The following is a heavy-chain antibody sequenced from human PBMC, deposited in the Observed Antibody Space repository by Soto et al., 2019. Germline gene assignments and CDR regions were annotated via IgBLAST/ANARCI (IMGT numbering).Heavy chain of an antibody. J-gene: IGHJ5*02. D-gene: IGHD2-21*01. Sequence: PCGSLRLSFTASGFTFSNYWMSWVRQAPGKGLEWVANIGQDGSQRNYVDSVKGRFTISRDNAENSLYLQMNSLRAEDTAIYYCASARHIGPWGQGTLVTVSS. CDR3: ASARHIGP. V-gene: IGHV3-7*01. CDR2: IGQDGSQR. CDR1: GFTFSNYW.